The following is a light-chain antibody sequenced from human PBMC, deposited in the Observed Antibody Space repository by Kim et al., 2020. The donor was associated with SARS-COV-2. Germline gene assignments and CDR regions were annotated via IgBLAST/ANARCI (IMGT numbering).Light chain of an antibody. V-gene: IGKV1-5*01. CDR2: DVS. CDR3: QQYTNYWT. Sequence: SASVGDRVTITCRASQSISGWLAWYQQKPGRVPKVLIYDVSTLQSGAPSRFSGSGSGTEFTLTISSLQPDDIATYYCQQYTNYWTFGQGTKVDIK. CDR1: QSISGW. J-gene: IGKJ1*01.